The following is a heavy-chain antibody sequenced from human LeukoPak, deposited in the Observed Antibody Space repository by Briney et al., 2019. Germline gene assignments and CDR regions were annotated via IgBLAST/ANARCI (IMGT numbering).Heavy chain of an antibody. J-gene: IGHJ4*02. CDR3: ARVWSGYYPD. Sequence: SQTLSLTCTVSGGSISSGDYYWSWIRQPPGKGLEWIGHIYYSGTTNYNPSLKSRVTISVDTSKNQFSLKLSSVTAADTAMYYCARVWSGYYPDWGQGTLITVSS. CDR1: GGSISSGDYY. CDR2: IYYSGTT. V-gene: IGHV4-30-4*01. D-gene: IGHD3-3*01.